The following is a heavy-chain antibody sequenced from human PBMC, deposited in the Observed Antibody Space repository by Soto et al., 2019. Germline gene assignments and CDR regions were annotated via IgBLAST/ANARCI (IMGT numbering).Heavy chain of an antibody. CDR3: ARANSGDDDEFDY. V-gene: IGHV1-2*02. D-gene: IGHD5-12*01. J-gene: IGHJ4*02. Sequence: ASVKVSCKASGYTFTGYFIHWVRQAPGQGLEWMGWINPKSGGKNYAQRFQGRVTMTRDTSVTTAYMEVYSLRSDDTAVYYCARANSGDDDEFDYWGQGXLVTVYS. CDR2: INPKSGGK. CDR1: GYTFTGYF.